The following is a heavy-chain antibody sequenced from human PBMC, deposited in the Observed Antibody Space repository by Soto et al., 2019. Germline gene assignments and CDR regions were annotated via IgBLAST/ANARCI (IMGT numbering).Heavy chain of an antibody. CDR1: GFIFDDYA. CDR3: AKDNFGSGSYSPNHLDS. D-gene: IGHD3-10*01. CDR2: INWNSAKI. J-gene: IGHJ4*02. Sequence: EVRLVESGGGLVQPGRSLRLSCAASGFIFDDYAMHWVRQAPGKGLEWVSGINWNSAKIGYADSVKGRFTISRDNAKKSLLLQMNSLRAEDTAFYFCAKDNFGSGSYSPNHLDSWGQGTLVTVSS. V-gene: IGHV3-9*01.